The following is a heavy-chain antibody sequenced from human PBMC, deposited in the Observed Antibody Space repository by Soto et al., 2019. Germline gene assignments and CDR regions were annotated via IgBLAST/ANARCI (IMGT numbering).Heavy chain of an antibody. CDR1: GFTCGSDW. V-gene: IGHV3-7*01. CDR2: IKPDGSAT. Sequence: VGSLRLSCAVSGFTCGSDWMNWVRLIPGKGLEWVAYIKPDGSATYYVDSVKGRFTISRDNAKNSLYLQMNSLRVEDTSVYYCARAGYCGPGCYYYFDYWGQGTLVTSPQ. J-gene: IGHJ4*02. CDR3: ARAGYCGPGCYYYFDY. D-gene: IGHD2-21*02.